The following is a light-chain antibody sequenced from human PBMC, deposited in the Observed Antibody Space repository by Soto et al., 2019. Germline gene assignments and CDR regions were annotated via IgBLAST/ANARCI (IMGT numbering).Light chain of an antibody. J-gene: IGLJ2*01. Sequence: QSALTQPPSASGSPGQSVTISCTGTSSDIGGYNSVSWYQQHPGKVPKLIIYAVNKRPSGVPDRFSGSKSGNTASLTVSGLQAEDEADYSCSSSTGSNNFVVFGGGTKLTVL. V-gene: IGLV2-8*01. CDR2: AVN. CDR1: SSDIGGYNS. CDR3: SSSTGSNNFVV.